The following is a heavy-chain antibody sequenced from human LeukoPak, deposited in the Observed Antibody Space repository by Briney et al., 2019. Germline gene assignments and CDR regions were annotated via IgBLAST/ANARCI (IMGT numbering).Heavy chain of an antibody. CDR3: ARVRSYGSGFDY. Sequence: GGSLRLSCAASGFTFSDNWMHWVRQAPGKGLVWVSRISSDGSTTTYADSVKGRFTISRDNSKNTLYLQMNSLRAEDTAVYYCARVRSYGSGFDYWGQGTLVTVSS. J-gene: IGHJ4*02. CDR1: GFTFSDNW. V-gene: IGHV3-74*01. D-gene: IGHD3-10*01. CDR2: ISSDGSTT.